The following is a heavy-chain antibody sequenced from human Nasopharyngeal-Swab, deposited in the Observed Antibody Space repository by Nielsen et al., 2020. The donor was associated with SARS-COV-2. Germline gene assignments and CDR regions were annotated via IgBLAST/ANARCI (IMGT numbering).Heavy chain of an antibody. CDR1: GFTFSSYS. V-gene: IGHV3-21*01. CDR2: ISSSSSYI. Sequence: GESLKISCAAYGFTFSSYSMNWVRQAPGKGLEWVSSISSSSSYIYYADSVKGRFTISRDNAKNSLYLQMNSLRAEDTAVYYCARRVVGTGNYYYGMDVWCHGTTVTVSS. J-gene: IGHJ6*02. CDR3: ARRVVGTGNYYYGMDV. D-gene: IGHD1-26*01.